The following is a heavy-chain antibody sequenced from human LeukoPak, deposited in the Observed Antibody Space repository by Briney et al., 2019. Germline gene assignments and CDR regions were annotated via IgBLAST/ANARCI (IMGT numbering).Heavy chain of an antibody. J-gene: IGHJ6*02. CDR1: GFTFDDYG. V-gene: IGHV3-20*04. D-gene: IGHD6-13*01. Sequence: GGSLRLSCAASGFTFDDYGMSWVRQAPGKGLEWVSGINWNGGSTGYADSVKGRFTISRDNAKNSLYLQMNSLRAEDTAVYFCARAYSSSWLAYYYYSMDVWGQGTTVTVSS. CDR3: ARAYSSSWLAYYYYSMDV. CDR2: INWNGGST.